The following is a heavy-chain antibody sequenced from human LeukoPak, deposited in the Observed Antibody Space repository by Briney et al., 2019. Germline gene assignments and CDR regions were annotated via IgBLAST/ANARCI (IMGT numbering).Heavy chain of an antibody. Sequence: ASVKVSCKVSGYSLIEVAMHWVRQAPGKGLEWVGGFDPEDGEDGETHYGQKFQGRVTMTEDASTDTAYMELSSLTSEDTAVYYCAMTDRYAGRPFDYWGQGTLVTVSS. CDR2: FDPEDGEDGET. J-gene: IGHJ4*02. CDR3: AMTDRYAGRPFDY. CDR1: GYSLIEVA. D-gene: IGHD1-1*01. V-gene: IGHV1-24*01.